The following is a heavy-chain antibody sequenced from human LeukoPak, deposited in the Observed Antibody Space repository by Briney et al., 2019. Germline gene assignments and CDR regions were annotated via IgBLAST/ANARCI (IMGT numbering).Heavy chain of an antibody. D-gene: IGHD6-13*01. Sequence: ASVKVSCKASGYTFTSYGVSWVRQAPGQGLEWMGWISAYNGNTNYAQKLQGRVTMTTDTSTSTAYMELSSLRSDDTAVYYCARDSMAGVGSSWPYWGQGTLVTVSS. CDR3: ARDSMAGVGSSWPY. CDR2: ISAYNGNT. CDR1: GYTFTSYG. V-gene: IGHV1-18*01. J-gene: IGHJ4*02.